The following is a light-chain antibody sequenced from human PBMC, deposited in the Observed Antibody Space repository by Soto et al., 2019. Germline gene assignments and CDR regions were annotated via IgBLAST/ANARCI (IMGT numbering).Light chain of an antibody. CDR2: EVS. CDR3: CSYAGSSTFVV. CDR1: SSDVGSYNL. V-gene: IGLV2-23*02. J-gene: IGLJ2*01. Sequence: QSALTQPASVSGSPGQSITISCTGTSSDVGSYNLVSWYQQHPGKAPKLMIYEVSKRPSGVSNRFSGSKSGNTASLRISGLQAEDEADYYSCSYAGSSTFVVFGGGTKLTVL.